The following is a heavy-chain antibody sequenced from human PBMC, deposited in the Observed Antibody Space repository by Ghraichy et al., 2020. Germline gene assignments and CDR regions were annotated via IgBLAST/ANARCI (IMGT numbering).Heavy chain of an antibody. V-gene: IGHV3-23*01. D-gene: IGHD7-27*01. J-gene: IGHJ6*02. CDR2: ISGSGGST. CDR1: GFTFSSYA. Sequence: GGSLRLSCAASGFTFSSYAMSWVRRAPGKGLECVSAISGSGGSTHYADSVKGRFTISRDNSKHTLYLQMNSLRAEDTAVYYCAKHQGGWGYYGMDVWGQGTTVTVSS. CDR3: AKHQGGWGYYGMDV.